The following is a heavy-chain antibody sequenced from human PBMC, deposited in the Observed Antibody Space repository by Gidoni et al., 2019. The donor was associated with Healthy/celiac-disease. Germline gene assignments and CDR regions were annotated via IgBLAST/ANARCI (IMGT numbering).Heavy chain of an antibody. CDR1: GGSISSGGYY. J-gene: IGHJ5*02. D-gene: IGHD6-19*01. CDR2: IYYSGST. CDR3: ARDGAVAGTSERWFDP. Sequence: QVQLQESGPGLVTPSQTLSLTRTASGGSISSGGYYWSWIRQHPGKGLEWIGYIYYSGSTYYNPSLKSRVTISVDTSKTQFSLKLSSVTASDTAVYYCARDGAVAGTSERWFDPWGQGTLVTVSS. V-gene: IGHV4-31*03.